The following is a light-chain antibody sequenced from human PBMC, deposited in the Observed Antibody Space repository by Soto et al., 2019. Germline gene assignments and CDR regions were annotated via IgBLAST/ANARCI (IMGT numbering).Light chain of an antibody. V-gene: IGKV4-1*01. CDR1: QSVLSTSNNKNF. J-gene: IGKJ1*01. CDR3: QQYYTSWWT. Sequence: DIVMTQSPDSLAVSLGERATINCKSSQSVLSTSNNKNFLAWYQQKPGQPPRLLIYWASTRESGVPDRFSGGRSGTDFTLTISSLQAEDVAVYYCQQYYTSWWTFGQGTKVEIK. CDR2: WAS.